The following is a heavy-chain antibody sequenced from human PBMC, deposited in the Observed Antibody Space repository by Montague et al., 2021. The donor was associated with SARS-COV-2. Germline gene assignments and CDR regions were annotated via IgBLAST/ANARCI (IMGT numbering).Heavy chain of an antibody. CDR1: GFSLSTSGMC. D-gene: IGHD3-9*01. Sequence: PALVKPXQTLTLTCTFSGFSLSTSGMCVSWIRQPPGKALEWLARXDWDDDKYYSTSLKTRLTISKDTSKNQVVLTMTNMDPVDPATYYCSRTTYDILPGTVNAFDYGGQGTLVTVSS. CDR2: XDWDDDK. J-gene: IGHJ4*02. V-gene: IGHV2-70*11. CDR3: SRTTYDILPGTVNAFDY.